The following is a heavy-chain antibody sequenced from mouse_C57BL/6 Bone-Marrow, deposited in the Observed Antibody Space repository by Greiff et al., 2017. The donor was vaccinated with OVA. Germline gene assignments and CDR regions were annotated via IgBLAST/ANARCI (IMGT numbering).Heavy chain of an antibody. CDR1: GFTFSDYG. D-gene: IGHD2-2*01. J-gene: IGHJ3*01. CDR3: ARPWLRWFAY. Sequence: EVKLMESGGGLVKPGGSLKLSCAASGFTFSDYGMHWVRQAPEKGLEWVAYISSGSSTIYYADTVKGRFTISRDNAKNTQFLQMTSLRSEDTAMYYYARPWLRWFAYWGQGTLVTVSA. CDR2: ISSGSSTI. V-gene: IGHV5-17*01.